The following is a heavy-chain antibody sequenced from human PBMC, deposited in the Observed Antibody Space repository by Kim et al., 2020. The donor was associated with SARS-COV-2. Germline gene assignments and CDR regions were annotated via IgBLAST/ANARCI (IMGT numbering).Heavy chain of an antibody. D-gene: IGHD3-22*01. CDR3: AKDYYHSSLSMDV. Sequence: YNPSLNSRVTISAATSKNQFSLRLSSVTAADSAMYYCAKDYYHSSLSMDVWGQGTPVTVS. V-gene: IGHV4-59*01. J-gene: IGHJ6*02.